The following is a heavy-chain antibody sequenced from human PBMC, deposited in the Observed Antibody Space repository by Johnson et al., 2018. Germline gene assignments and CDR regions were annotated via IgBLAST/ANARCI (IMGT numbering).Heavy chain of an antibody. D-gene: IGHD3/OR15-3a*01. J-gene: IGHJ3*02. CDR3: AKDVPDWGSAFDI. V-gene: IGHV3-23*04. CDR2: ITGGGDST. Sequence: VQLVESGGDLVQXGGSXRLXCAASGFTFSTYTMNWVRQAPATGLPWVSAITGGGDSTHYADSVTRRFTISRDKSKNTLYLQMNSLRAEDTAMYYCAKDVPDWGSAFDIWGQGTMVTVSS. CDR1: GFTFSTYT.